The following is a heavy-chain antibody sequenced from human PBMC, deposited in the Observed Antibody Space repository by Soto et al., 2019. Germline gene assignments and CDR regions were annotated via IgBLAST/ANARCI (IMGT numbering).Heavy chain of an antibody. V-gene: IGHV3-23*01. J-gene: IGHJ6*02. D-gene: IGHD3-10*01. CDR2: ISGRGGSA. Sequence: EVQLLESGGGLVQPGGSLRLSCAASGFTFNNYAMSWVRQAPGKGLEWVSAISGRGGSAYYADSVKGRFTISRDNSKNTLYLQTNSLRAEDTAVYYCARFAGRFGELLSQFYQYGLDVWGQGTTVTVSS. CDR1: GFTFNNYA. CDR3: ARFAGRFGELLSQFYQYGLDV.